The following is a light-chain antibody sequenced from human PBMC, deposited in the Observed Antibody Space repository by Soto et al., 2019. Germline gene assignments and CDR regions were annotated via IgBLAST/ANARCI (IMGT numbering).Light chain of an antibody. CDR1: SSDIGAYNY. V-gene: IGLV2-14*01. CDR2: AVS. J-gene: IGLJ1*01. Sequence: QSALTQPASVSGSPGQSITIFCTGKSSDIGAYNYVSWYQQYPGKAPKLIIYAVSNRPSGVTNRFSASKSGNTASLTISGLQTDDEADYYCCSYTAISTYVFGTGTKLTVL. CDR3: CSYTAISTYV.